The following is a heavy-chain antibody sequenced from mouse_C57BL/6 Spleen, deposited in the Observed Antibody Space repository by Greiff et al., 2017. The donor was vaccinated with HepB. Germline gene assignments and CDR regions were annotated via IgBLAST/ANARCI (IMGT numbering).Heavy chain of an antibody. J-gene: IGHJ2*01. CDR1: GFTFTDYY. V-gene: IGHV7-3*01. Sequence: EVKLMESGGGLVQPGGSLSLSCAASGFTFTDYYMSWVRQPPGKALEWLGFIRNKANGYTTEYSASVKGRFTISRDNSQSILYLQMNALRAEDSATYYCAIYYGSSYFDYWGQGTTLTVSS. CDR3: AIYYGSSYFDY. D-gene: IGHD1-1*01. CDR2: IRNKANGYTT.